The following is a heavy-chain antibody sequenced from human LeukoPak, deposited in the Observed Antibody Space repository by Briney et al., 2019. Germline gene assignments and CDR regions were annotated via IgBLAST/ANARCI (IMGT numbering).Heavy chain of an antibody. CDR2: MYYRGNT. V-gene: IGHV4-39*07. CDR1: GGSISSITYY. J-gene: IGHJ4*02. Sequence: SETLSLTCTVSGGSISSITYYWGWIRQPPGKGLEWVGHMYYRGNTFYNPSLKSRVTISVDTSKTQFSLKLRSVTAADTAVYFCARLYGNYQNYFDYWGQGTLVIVSS. CDR3: ARLYGNYQNYFDY. D-gene: IGHD1-7*01.